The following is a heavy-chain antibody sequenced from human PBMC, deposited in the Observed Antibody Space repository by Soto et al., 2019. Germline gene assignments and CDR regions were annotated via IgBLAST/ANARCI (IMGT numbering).Heavy chain of an antibody. CDR1: GFTFDDYA. D-gene: IGHD5-12*01. CDR3: AKDQRWLQSPGFDY. Sequence: PGGSLSLSCAASGFTFDDYAMHWVRQAPGKGLEWVSGISWNSGSIGYADSVKGRFTISRDNAKNSLYLQMNSLRAEDTALYYCAKDQRWLQSPGFDYWGQGTLVTVSS. V-gene: IGHV3-9*01. CDR2: ISWNSGSI. J-gene: IGHJ4*02.